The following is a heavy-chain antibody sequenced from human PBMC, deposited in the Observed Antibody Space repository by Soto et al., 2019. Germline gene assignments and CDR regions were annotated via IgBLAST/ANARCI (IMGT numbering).Heavy chain of an antibody. V-gene: IGHV4-30-4*01. Sequence: HVKLQESGPVVVKPSQTLSLTCSVSGDSINSALHYWGWVRQSPGKGLQWIGYFHHTGSTFYNPSLKSRVTVSVDMSKNEFSLNLTSVTAADTAIYFCARSQVTVVVSGLWGQGTMVSVSA. CDR2: FHHTGST. J-gene: IGHJ4*02. CDR1: GDSINSALHY. D-gene: IGHD4-4*01. CDR3: ARSQVTVVVSGL.